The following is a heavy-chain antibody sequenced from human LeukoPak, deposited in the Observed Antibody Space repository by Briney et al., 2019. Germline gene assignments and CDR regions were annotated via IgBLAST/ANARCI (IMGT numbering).Heavy chain of an antibody. CDR1: GFTFESYT. Sequence: GGSLRLSCAGSGFTFESYTMTWFRQAPGKGLEWVSSIDATSSLINYADSVKGRFTTSRANDNNTLLLQMNSLRAEDTGTYYCARDYSSGWFAKGAYWGQGALVLVSS. J-gene: IGHJ4*02. CDR2: IDATSSLI. CDR3: ARDYSSGWFAKGAY. D-gene: IGHD6-19*01. V-gene: IGHV3-21*01.